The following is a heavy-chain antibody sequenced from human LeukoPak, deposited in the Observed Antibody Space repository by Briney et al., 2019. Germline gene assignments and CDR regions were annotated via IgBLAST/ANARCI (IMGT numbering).Heavy chain of an antibody. J-gene: IGHJ4*02. Sequence: PSETLSLTCAVSGGSISSSNWWSWVRQPPGKGLEWIGEIYHSGSTNYNPSLKSRVTISVDKSKNQFSPKLSSVTAADTAVYYCARVGAQPEDYYDSSGFFFDYWGQGTLVTVSS. V-gene: IGHV4-4*02. CDR2: IYHSGST. CDR1: GGSISSSNW. CDR3: ARVGAQPEDYYDSSGFFFDY. D-gene: IGHD3-22*01.